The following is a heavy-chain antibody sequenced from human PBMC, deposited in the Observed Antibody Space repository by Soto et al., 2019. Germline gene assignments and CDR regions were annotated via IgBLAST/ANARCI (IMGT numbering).Heavy chain of an antibody. CDR3: ARDIAARPYAFDS. D-gene: IGHD6-6*01. J-gene: IGHJ3*02. V-gene: IGHV1-69*08. Sequence: QVQLVQSGAEVKKPGSSVKVSCKASGGTFSSYTISWVRQAPGQGLEWMGRIIPILGIANYAQKFQGRVTSTADKSTSTAYMELSSLRSEDTAVYYCARDIAARPYAFDSWGQGTMVTVSS. CDR1: GGTFSSYT. CDR2: IIPILGIA.